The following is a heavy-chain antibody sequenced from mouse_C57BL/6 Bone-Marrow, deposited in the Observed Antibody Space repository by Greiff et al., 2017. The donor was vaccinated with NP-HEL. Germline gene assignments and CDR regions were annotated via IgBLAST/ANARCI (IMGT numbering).Heavy chain of an antibody. CDR2: IYPSDSET. D-gene: IGHD1-1*01. J-gene: IGHJ3*01. CDR3: ARDYYYGSSYQAWFAY. Sequence: QVQLQQPGAELVRPGSSVKLSCEASGYTFTSYWMDWVKQRPGQGLEWIGNIYPSDSETHYNQKFKDKATLTVDKSSSTAYMQLSSLTSEDSAVYYCARDYYYGSSYQAWFAYWGQGTLVTVSA. V-gene: IGHV1-61*01. CDR1: GYTFTSYW.